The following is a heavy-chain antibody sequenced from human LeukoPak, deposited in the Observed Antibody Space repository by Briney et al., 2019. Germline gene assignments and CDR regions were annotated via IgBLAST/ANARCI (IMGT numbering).Heavy chain of an antibody. CDR1: GGSISSSNW. Sequence: SETLSLTCAVSGGSISSSNWWSWVRQPPGKGLEWIGEIYHSGISNCNPSLKSRVTISVDKSKNQFSLKLSSVTAADTAVYYCARLDELVPTAMRGVAAGCPTYWYFDLWGRGTLVTVSS. V-gene: IGHV4-4*02. CDR2: IYHSGIS. CDR3: ARLDELVPTAMRGVAAGCPTYWYFDL. J-gene: IGHJ2*01. D-gene: IGHD2-2*01.